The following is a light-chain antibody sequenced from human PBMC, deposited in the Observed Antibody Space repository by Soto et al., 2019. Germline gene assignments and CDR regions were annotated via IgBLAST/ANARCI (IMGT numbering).Light chain of an antibody. J-gene: IGLJ1*01. CDR1: SSNIGAGYD. CDR3: QSYDSTLSARYV. Sequence: QSVLTHPPSVSGAPGQRVTISCTGSSSNIGAGYDVHWYQQRPGTAPKLLTFGNINRPSGVPDRFSGSKSGTSASLAITGLQAEDEGDYYCQSYDSTLSARYVFGTGTKV. CDR2: GNI. V-gene: IGLV1-40*01.